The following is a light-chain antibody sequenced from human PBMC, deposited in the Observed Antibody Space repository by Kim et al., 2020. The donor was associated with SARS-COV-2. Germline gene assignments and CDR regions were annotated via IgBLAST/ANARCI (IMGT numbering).Light chain of an antibody. J-gene: IGLJ1*01. CDR1: SSDIGKYNY. CDR2: DVN. Sequence: QSALTQPASVSWSPGQSITISCAGSSSDIGKYNYVSWYQQRPGDAPKLIIYDVNNRPSGASSRFSGSKSGNTASLTVSGLQAADEADYYCRSFTSSYTYVFGTGTKVTVL. V-gene: IGLV2-14*03. CDR3: RSFTSSYTYV.